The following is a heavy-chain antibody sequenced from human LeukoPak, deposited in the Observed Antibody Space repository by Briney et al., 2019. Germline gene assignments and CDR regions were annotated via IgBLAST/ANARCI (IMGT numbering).Heavy chain of an antibody. Sequence: PGGSLRLSCAASGFTFSSYWMSWVRQAPGKGLEWVANIKQDGSEKYYVDPVKGRFTISRDNAKNSLYLQMNSLRAEDTAVYYCARGPRGGFLEWFNYWGQGTLVTVSS. J-gene: IGHJ4*02. CDR3: ARGPRGGFLEWFNY. CDR1: GFTFSSYW. CDR2: IKQDGSEK. D-gene: IGHD3-3*01. V-gene: IGHV3-7*01.